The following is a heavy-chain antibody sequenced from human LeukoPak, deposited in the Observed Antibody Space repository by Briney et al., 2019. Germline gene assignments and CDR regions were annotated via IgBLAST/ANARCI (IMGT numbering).Heavy chain of an antibody. Sequence: SETLSLTCAVYGGSFSGYYWSWIRQPPGKGLEWIGEINHSGSTNYNPSLKSRVTISVDTSKNQFSLKLSSVTAADTAVYYCALRGIVVVVAATFGDYWGQGTLVTVSS. D-gene: IGHD2-15*01. CDR1: GGSFSGYY. CDR2: INHSGST. V-gene: IGHV4-34*01. J-gene: IGHJ4*02. CDR3: ALRGIVVVVAATFGDY.